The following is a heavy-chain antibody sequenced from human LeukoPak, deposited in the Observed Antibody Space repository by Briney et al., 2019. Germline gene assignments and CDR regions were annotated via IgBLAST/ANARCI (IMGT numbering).Heavy chain of an antibody. CDR2: IIPIFGTS. Sequence: ASVKVSCKASGGTFSSYAISWLRQAPGQGLEWIGGIIPIFGTSNYAQKFQGRVTITAEESTSTAYMGLSSLRSEDTAVSYCGRGQDYYDSSGYPYYFDYWGQGTLVTVSS. V-gene: IGHV1-69*13. CDR3: GRGQDYYDSSGYPYYFDY. J-gene: IGHJ4*02. CDR1: GGTFSSYA. D-gene: IGHD3-22*01.